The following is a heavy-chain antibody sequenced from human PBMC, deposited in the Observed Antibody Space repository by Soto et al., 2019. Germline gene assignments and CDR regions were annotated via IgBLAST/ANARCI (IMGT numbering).Heavy chain of an antibody. CDR2: IKQDGSEK. Sequence: GGSLRLSCAASGFTFSPHWMGWVRQAPGKGLEWVANIKQDGSEKYYVDSVKGRFTISRDNAKNSLYLEMNSLRAEDTAVYYCARDTESGSLVDYWGQGTLVTVSS. CDR3: ARDTESGSLVDY. CDR1: GFTFSPHW. V-gene: IGHV3-7*01. D-gene: IGHD3-10*01. J-gene: IGHJ4*02.